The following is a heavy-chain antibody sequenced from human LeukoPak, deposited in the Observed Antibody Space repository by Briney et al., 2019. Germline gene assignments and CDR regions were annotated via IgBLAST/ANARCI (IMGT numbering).Heavy chain of an antibody. CDR3: ARGEYSSSWYPFDN. J-gene: IGHJ4*02. CDR1: GYTFTGYD. CDR2: MKSNSGDT. V-gene: IGHV1-8*01. D-gene: IGHD6-13*01. Sequence: GASLKVSCKTSGYTFTGYDINWVRQAPGQGLEWMGWMKSNSGDTHFAQKFQGRVTMTRNTSISTAFMELSSLRSEDTAVYYCARGEYSSSWYPFDNWGQGSLVTVSS.